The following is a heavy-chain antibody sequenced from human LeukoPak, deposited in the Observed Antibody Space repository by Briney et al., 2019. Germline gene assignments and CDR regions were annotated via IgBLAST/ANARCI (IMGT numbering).Heavy chain of an antibody. CDR3: AAHYYYDSSGYSYDY. CDR1: GGSFSGYY. V-gene: IGHV4-34*01. D-gene: IGHD3-22*01. CDR2: INHSGST. Sequence: SETLSLTCAVYGGSFSGYYWSWIRQPPGKGLEWIGEINHSGSTNYNPSLKSRVTTSVDTSKNQFSLKLSSVTAADTAVYYCAAHYYYDSSGYSYDYWGQGTLVTVSS. J-gene: IGHJ4*02.